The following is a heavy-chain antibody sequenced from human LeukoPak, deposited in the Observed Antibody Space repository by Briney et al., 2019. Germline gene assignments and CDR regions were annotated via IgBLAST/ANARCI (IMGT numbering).Heavy chain of an antibody. CDR3: ARHGGEFDP. CDR1: GDSISSFSYY. Sequence: PSETLSLTCSVSGDSISSFSYYWTWIRQPPGKGLEWIGYIYYSGSTNYNPSLKSRVTISVDTSKNQFSLKLSSVTAADTAVYYCARHGGEFDPWGQGTLVTVSS. D-gene: IGHD2-21*01. V-gene: IGHV4-61*01. J-gene: IGHJ5*02. CDR2: IYYSGST.